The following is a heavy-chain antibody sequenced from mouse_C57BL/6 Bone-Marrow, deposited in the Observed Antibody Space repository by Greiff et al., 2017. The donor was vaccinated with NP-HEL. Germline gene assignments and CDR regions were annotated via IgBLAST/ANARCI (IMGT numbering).Heavy chain of an antibody. CDR1: GDRGSREG. J-gene: IGHJ3*01. V-gene: IGHV1-64*01. Sequence: VQLQQSGAELVKPGASVKWGGKAGGDRGSREGREGGKQRPGQGREGIGMMHPNSGSTNYNEKFKSKATLTVDKSSSTAYMQLSSLTSEDSAVYYCATDFAWFAYWGQGTLVTVSA. CDR3: ATDFAWFAY. CDR2: MHPNSGST.